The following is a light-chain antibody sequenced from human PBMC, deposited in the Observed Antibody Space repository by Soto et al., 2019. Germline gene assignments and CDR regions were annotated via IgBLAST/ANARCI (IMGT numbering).Light chain of an antibody. V-gene: IGLV4-60*02. CDR3: ETWYSNTHKV. J-gene: IGLJ3*02. CDR2: LDRSGSY. Sequence: QSVLTQSSSASASLGSSVKLTCILSSGHSTYIIAWHQEQPGKAPRFLMTLDRSGSYNRGSGVPDRFSGSSSGADRYLTISNLQFEDEGDYYCETWYSNTHKVFGGGTKLTVL. CDR1: SGHSTYI.